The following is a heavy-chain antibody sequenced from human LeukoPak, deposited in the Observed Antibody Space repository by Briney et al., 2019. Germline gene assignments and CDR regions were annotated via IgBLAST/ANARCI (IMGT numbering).Heavy chain of an antibody. CDR1: GFTFSTYS. V-gene: IGHV3-48*01. Sequence: GGSLRLSCAASGFTFSTYSMNWVRQAPGKGLEWVSYISSSSTTIYYADFVKGRFTISRDNAKNSLYLQMNSLRAEDTAVYYCTRDRAFTMIRGVITNWFDPWGQGTQVTVSS. D-gene: IGHD3-10*01. J-gene: IGHJ5*02. CDR3: TRDRAFTMIRGVITNWFDP. CDR2: ISSSSTTI.